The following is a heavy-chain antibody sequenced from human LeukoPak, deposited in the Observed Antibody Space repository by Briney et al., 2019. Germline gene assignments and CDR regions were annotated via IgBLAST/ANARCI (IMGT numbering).Heavy chain of an antibody. CDR2: ISGSGSNK. CDR3: ATSQSSVAGIAGD. CDR1: GFTFSDYF. Sequence: GGSLRLSCAASGFTFSDYFMTWIRQAPGKGLEWVTYISGSGSNKYYADSVKGRFTISRDNAKNSLYLQMNSLRVEDTAVYYCATSQSSVAGIAGDWGQGTLVTVSS. J-gene: IGHJ1*01. V-gene: IGHV3-11*04. D-gene: IGHD6-19*01.